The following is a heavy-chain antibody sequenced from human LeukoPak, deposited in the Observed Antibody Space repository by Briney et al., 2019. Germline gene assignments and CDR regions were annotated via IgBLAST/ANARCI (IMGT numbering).Heavy chain of an antibody. CDR1: GFTFSSYG. J-gene: IGHJ4*02. CDR3: AKVNGPVAGTYYFDY. Sequence: PGGSLRLSCAASGFTFSSYGMHWVRQAPGKGLEWVAFIRYDGSNKYYADSVKGRFTISRDNSKNTLYLQMNSLRAEDTAVYYCAKVNGPVAGTYYFDYWGQGTLVTVSS. D-gene: IGHD6-19*01. V-gene: IGHV3-30*02. CDR2: IRYDGSNK.